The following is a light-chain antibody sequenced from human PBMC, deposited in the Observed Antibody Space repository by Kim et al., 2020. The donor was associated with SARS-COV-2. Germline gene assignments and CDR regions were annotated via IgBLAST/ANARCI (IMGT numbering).Light chain of an antibody. Sequence: EIVMTQSPATLSVSPGDRATLSCRASQSVRSNLAWYQQKPGQPPRLLIHGASTRATGIPARLSGSGSGTDFTLTISSLQSEDFAVYYCQQYNTWLTFGGGTKVDIK. CDR3: QQYNTWLT. V-gene: IGKV3-15*01. CDR1: QSVRSN. CDR2: GAS. J-gene: IGKJ4*01.